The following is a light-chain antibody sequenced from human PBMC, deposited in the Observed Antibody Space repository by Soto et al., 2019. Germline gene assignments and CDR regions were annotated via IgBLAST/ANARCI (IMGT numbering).Light chain of an antibody. Sequence: QSVLAQPASVSGSPGQSITISCTGTSSDVGGYKYVSWYQQQPGKAPKLPIYEVNYRPSGVSDRFSGSKYGTTASLTISGLQAEDEADYYCSSYTTTKNCVFGTGTKV. CDR3: SSYTTTKNCV. J-gene: IGLJ1*01. CDR2: EVN. V-gene: IGLV2-14*01. CDR1: SSDVGGYKY.